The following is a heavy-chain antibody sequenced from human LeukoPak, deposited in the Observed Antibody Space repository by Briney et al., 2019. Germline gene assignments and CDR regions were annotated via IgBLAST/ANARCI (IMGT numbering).Heavy chain of an antibody. CDR1: GFTFSSYS. CDR3: ARGGQVTTVTTVAY. V-gene: IGHV3-21*01. Sequence: GGSLRLSCAASGFTFSSYSMNWVRQAPGKGLEWVSSISSSSSYIYYADSVKGRFTISRDNAKNSLYLQMNSLRAEDTAVYYCARGGQVTTVTTVAYWGQGTLVTVSS. J-gene: IGHJ4*02. CDR2: ISSSSSYI. D-gene: IGHD4-17*01.